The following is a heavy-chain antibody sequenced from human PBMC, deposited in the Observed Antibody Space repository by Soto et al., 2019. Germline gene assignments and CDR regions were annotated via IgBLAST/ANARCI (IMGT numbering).Heavy chain of an antibody. J-gene: IGHJ4*02. CDR1: GFTFDDYA. Sequence: ESGGGLVQPGRSLRLSCAASGFTFDDYAMHWVRQAPGKGLEWVSGISWNSGSIGYADSVKGRFTISRDNAKNSLYLQMNSLRAEDTALYYCAKVGVSRFGVASAFDYWGQGTLVTVSS. CDR2: ISWNSGSI. V-gene: IGHV3-9*01. D-gene: IGHD3-3*01. CDR3: AKVGVSRFGVASAFDY.